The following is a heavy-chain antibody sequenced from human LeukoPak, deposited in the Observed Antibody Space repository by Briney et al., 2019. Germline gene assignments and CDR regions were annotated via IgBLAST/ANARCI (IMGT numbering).Heavy chain of an antibody. J-gene: IGHJ6*03. Sequence: PSETLSLTCTVSGGSISSYYWSWIRQPAGKGLEWIGRIYSSGSTNYSPSLKSRVTMSVDTSKNQFSLKLSSVTAADTAVYYCARVVVFGVVSSDYYYYYMDVWGKGPRSPSP. CDR1: GGSISSYY. D-gene: IGHD3-3*01. CDR3: ARVVVFGVVSSDYYYYYMDV. CDR2: IYSSGST. V-gene: IGHV4-4*07.